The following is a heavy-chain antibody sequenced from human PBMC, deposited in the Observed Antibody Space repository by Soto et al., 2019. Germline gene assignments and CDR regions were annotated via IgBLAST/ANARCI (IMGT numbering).Heavy chain of an antibody. Sequence: QITLKESGTTLVKPTQTLTLTCTFSGFSLSTSGVGVGWIRPPPGKALEWLALIYWNDDKRYSPSLTSRLTITKDTSKNQVVLTMTNMDPVDTATYYSAHRRRGYSGRDCWFDTGGQRTMVTVAS. D-gene: IGHD3-3*01. J-gene: IGHJ5*02. CDR2: IYWNDDK. CDR1: GFSLSTSGVG. V-gene: IGHV2-5*01. CDR3: AHRRRGYSGRDCWFDT.